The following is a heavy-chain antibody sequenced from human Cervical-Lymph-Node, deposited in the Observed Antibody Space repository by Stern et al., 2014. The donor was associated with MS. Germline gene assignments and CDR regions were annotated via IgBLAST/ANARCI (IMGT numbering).Heavy chain of an antibody. CDR1: GDTFSSYA. CDR2: ITPVFGTT. Sequence: QVQLVQSRAEVKKPGSSVKVSCKASGDTFSSYAINWVRQVPGPGLEWMGGITPVFGTTNYAQKFQGRVTITADKSTNTAYMELMTLRSEDTAVYYCARGGGLVGYFDYWGQGTLVSVSS. CDR3: ARGGGLVGYFDY. J-gene: IGHJ4*02. D-gene: IGHD1-26*01. V-gene: IGHV1-69*06.